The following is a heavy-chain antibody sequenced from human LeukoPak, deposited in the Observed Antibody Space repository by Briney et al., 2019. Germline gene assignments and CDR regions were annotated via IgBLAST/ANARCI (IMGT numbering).Heavy chain of an antibody. CDR3: AREGTAVTHFDD. V-gene: IGHV4-59*01. CDR2: IYSSGST. J-gene: IGHJ4*02. D-gene: IGHD4-17*01. CDR1: GDSISSYY. Sequence: SETLSLTCTVSGDSISSYYWSWIRQPPGKGLEWIGFIYSSGSTNYNPSLKSRVTISVDTSKNQFSLKLSSVTAADTAIYYCAREGTAVTHFDDWGQGTLVTVSS.